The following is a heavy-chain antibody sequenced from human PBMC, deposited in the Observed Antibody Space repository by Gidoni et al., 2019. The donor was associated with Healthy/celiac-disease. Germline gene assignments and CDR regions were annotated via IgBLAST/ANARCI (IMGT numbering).Heavy chain of an antibody. CDR1: GFTFSSYG. V-gene: IGHV3-33*01. CDR2: IWYDGSNK. CDR3: ARRKIDYFDY. J-gene: IGHJ4*02. Sequence: QVQLVESGGGVVQPGRSLRPACAASGFTFSSYGMHWVRQAPGKGLEWVAVIWYDGSNKYYADSVKGRFTISRDNSKNTLYLQMNSLRAEDTAVYYCARRKIDYFDYWGQGTLVTVSS.